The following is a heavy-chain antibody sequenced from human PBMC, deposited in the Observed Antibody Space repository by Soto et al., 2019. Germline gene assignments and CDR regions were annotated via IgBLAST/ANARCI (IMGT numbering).Heavy chain of an antibody. D-gene: IGHD3-22*01. J-gene: IGHJ4*02. CDR2: IIPMFGTA. V-gene: IGHV1-69*06. CDR3: ARGSYNYESRGPYPGAEAFDY. Sequence: QVQLVQSGAEVKKPGSSVKVSCKASGGTFSNYALNWVRQAPGQGLEWMGGIIPMFGTANYTQKFQGRVTITAGMSTSTDYMELSSLRSEDTAVSYCARGSYNYESRGPYPGAEAFDYWGQGALVTVSS. CDR1: GGTFSNYA.